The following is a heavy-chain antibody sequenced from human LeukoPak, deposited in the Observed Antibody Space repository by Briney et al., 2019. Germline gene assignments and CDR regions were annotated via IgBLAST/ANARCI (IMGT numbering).Heavy chain of an antibody. Sequence: PSQTLSLTCTVSGGSISSGDYYRSWIHQPPGKGLEWIGYIYYSGSTYYNPSLKSRVTISVDTSKNQFSLKLSSVTAADTAVYYCARSDELGLLDPWGQGTLVTVSS. D-gene: IGHD7-27*01. CDR1: GGSISSGDYY. CDR2: IYYSGST. CDR3: ARSDELGLLDP. J-gene: IGHJ5*02. V-gene: IGHV4-30-4*08.